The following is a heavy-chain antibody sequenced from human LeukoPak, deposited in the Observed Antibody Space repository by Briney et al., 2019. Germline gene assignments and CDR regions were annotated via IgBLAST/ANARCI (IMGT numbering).Heavy chain of an antibody. CDR2: IYHSGST. D-gene: IGHD3-3*01. CDR3: ARTLPAGVAAPDY. Sequence: SETLSLTCAVSGYSLSSGYYWGWIRQPPGKGLEWIGSIYHSGSTYYNPSLKSRVTISVDTSKNQFSLKLSSVTAADTAVYYCARTLPAGVAAPDYWGQGTLVTVSS. CDR1: GYSLSSGYY. J-gene: IGHJ4*02. V-gene: IGHV4-38-2*01.